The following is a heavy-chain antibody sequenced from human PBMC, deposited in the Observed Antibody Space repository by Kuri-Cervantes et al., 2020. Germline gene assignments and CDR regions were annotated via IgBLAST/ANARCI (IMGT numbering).Heavy chain of an antibody. D-gene: IGHD3/OR15-3a*01. J-gene: IGHJ6*03. V-gene: IGHV3-20*04. CDR1: GFIFGDYS. Sequence: GESLKISCTGSGFIFGDYSMSWFRQAPGKGLEWVAGVSWNSGYIDYAVSVKGRFTIFRDNAENSVSLQMDSLRVEDTALYYCARGPWEYAADFFSYMDVWGKGTTVTVSS. CDR2: VSWNSGYI. CDR3: ARGPWEYAADFFSYMDV.